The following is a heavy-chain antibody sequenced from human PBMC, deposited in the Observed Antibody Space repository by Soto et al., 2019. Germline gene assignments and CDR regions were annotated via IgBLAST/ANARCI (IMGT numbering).Heavy chain of an antibody. CDR3: APGNWNYNRGWLEA. CDR1: RYTFTEVS. Sequence: ASVKVSCKVSRYTFTEVSSHWVRQAPGKGLEWMGGFDPDGGETVYAQKFQGRVRMTEDTSTETAYMEVSSLRPEDTAVYYCAPGNWNYNRGWLEAWGQGTLVTVSS. CDR2: FDPDGGET. V-gene: IGHV1-24*01. D-gene: IGHD1-7*01. J-gene: IGHJ5*02.